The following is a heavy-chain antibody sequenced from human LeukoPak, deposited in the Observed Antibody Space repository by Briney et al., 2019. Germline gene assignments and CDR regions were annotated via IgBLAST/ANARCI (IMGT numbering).Heavy chain of an antibody. CDR1: GYTFTSYG. CDR2: ISAYNGNT. J-gene: IGHJ4*02. V-gene: IGHV1-18*01. CDR3: ARVATRLGGYYFDY. Sequence: ASVTVSCKASGYTFTSYGISWVRQAPGQGLEWMGWISAYNGNTNYAQKLQGRVTMTTDTSTSTAYMELRSLRSDDTAVYYCARVATRLGGYYFDYWGQGTLVTVSS. D-gene: IGHD5-12*01.